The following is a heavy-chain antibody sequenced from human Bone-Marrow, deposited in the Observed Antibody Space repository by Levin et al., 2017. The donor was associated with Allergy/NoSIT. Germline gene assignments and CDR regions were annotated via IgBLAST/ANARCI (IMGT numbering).Heavy chain of an antibody. CDR3: ARDGHFAFDI. Sequence: KISCKASGGTFSSYAISWVRQAPGQGLEWMGGIIPIFGTANYAQKFQGRVTITADESTSTAYMELSSLRSEDTAVYYCARDGHFAFDIWGQGTMVTVSS. CDR2: IIPIFGTA. J-gene: IGHJ3*02. V-gene: IGHV1-69*01. D-gene: IGHD3-3*02. CDR1: GGTFSSYA.